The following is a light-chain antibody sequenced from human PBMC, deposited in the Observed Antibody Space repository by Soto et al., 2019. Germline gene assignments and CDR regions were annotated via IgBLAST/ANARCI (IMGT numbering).Light chain of an antibody. CDR2: AAS. CDR1: QSISSY. J-gene: IGKJ5*01. V-gene: IGKV1-39*01. Sequence: DIQMTQSPSSLSASVGDRVTITCRASQSISSYLNWYQQKPGKAPKLLIYAASSLQSGVPSRFSGSGSGTDFTFTISSLQPEDIATYYCQQFEDFPRAIIFGQGTRLEIK. CDR3: QQFEDFPRAII.